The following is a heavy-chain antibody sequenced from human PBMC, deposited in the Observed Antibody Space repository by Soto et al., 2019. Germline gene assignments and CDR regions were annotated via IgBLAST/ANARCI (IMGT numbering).Heavy chain of an antibody. Sequence: SETLSLTCSVSNGSISSYYWSWIRQPPGKGLEWIGYIYYSGSTNYNPSLKSRVTISVDTSKNQFSLSLTSVTAADTAVYYCARVGVGATTCWFDPWGQGTLVTVSS. J-gene: IGHJ5*02. CDR2: IYYSGST. CDR3: ARVGVGATTCWFDP. D-gene: IGHD1-26*01. V-gene: IGHV4-59*01. CDR1: NGSISSYY.